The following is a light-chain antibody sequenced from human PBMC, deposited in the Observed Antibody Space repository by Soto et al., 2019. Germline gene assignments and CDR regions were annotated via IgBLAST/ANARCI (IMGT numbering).Light chain of an antibody. J-gene: IGKJ3*01. CDR2: AAS. Sequence: DIQMTQSPSSLSASVGDRVTITCRASQGIGNYLAWYQQRPGKVPKLLTYAASTLQSGVPSRISGSGSGTDFTLTISSLLPEDVATYYCQNLDSAPFTFGPGTKVDIK. CDR3: QNLDSAPFT. CDR1: QGIGNY. V-gene: IGKV1-27*01.